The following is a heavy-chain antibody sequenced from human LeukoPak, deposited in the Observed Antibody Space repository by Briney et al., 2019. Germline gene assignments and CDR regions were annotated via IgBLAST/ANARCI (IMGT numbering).Heavy chain of an antibody. CDR2: ISYDGSNK. V-gene: IGHV3-30*01. D-gene: IGHD2/OR15-2a*01. CDR1: GFTFSSYA. J-gene: IGHJ4*02. Sequence: GGSLRLSCAASGFTFSSYAMHWVRQAPGKGLEWVAVISYDGSNKYYADSVKSRFTISRDNSKNTLYLQMNSLRAEDAAVYYCARDSNRAFDYWGQGTLVTVSS. CDR3: ARDSNRAFDY.